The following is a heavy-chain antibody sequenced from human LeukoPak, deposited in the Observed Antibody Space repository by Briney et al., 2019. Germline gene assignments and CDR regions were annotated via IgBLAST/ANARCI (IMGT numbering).Heavy chain of an antibody. CDR3: SILDVSGSNPDF. V-gene: IGHV3-30*03. CDR2: ISYSGIPK. D-gene: IGHD3-10*01. J-gene: IGHJ4*02. Sequence: GGSLRLSCAGSGFTFSSHDMQWVRQTLGKGLECVAVISYSGIPKYYTDSVKGRFTISRDNSKNTLYLQMNNLKFEDTAVYYCSILDVSGSNPDFWGQGTLVTVSS. CDR1: GFTFSSHD.